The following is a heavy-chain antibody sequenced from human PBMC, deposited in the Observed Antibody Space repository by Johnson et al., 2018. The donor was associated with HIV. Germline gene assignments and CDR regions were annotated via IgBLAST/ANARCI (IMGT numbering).Heavy chain of an antibody. CDR2: ISYDGSNK. J-gene: IGHJ3*02. Sequence: QVQLVESGGGVVQPGRSLRLSCTASGFTFSSYAMHWVRQAPGKGLEWVAVISYDGSNKYYADSVKGLFTISRDNSKNTLYLQMNSLRAEDTAVYYCARDETPSYSSYDAFDIWGQGTMVTVSA. D-gene: IGHD6-6*01. V-gene: IGHV3-30*04. CDR3: ARDETPSYSSYDAFDI. CDR1: GFTFSSYA.